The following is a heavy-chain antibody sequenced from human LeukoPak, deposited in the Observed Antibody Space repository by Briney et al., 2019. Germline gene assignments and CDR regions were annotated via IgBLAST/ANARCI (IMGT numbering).Heavy chain of an antibody. V-gene: IGHV3-48*03. CDR3: ASDKTAQLDNYYYYMDV. Sequence: GGSLRLSCAASGFTFSSYEFHWVRQAPGKGLEWVSYINSSGRTILYADSVKGRFTLSRDNAKNSLYLQMNSLRAEDTAAYYCASDKTAQLDNYYYYMDVWGKGTTVTISS. J-gene: IGHJ6*03. D-gene: IGHD6-13*01. CDR1: GFTFSSYE. CDR2: INSSGRTI.